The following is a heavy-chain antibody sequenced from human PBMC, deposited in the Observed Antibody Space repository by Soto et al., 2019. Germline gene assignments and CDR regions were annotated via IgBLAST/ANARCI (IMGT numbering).Heavy chain of an antibody. CDR1: GGSISSGGYY. CDR2: IYYSGST. J-gene: IGHJ4*02. Sequence: QVQLQESGPGLVKPSQTLSLTCTVSGGSISSGGYYWSWIRQHPGKGLEWIGYIYYSGSTYYNPSLKSRVTISVDTSKNQFSLKLSSVTATDTAVYYCARGDMVRGVTQFDYWGQGTLVTVSS. D-gene: IGHD3-10*01. CDR3: ARGDMVRGVTQFDY. V-gene: IGHV4-31*03.